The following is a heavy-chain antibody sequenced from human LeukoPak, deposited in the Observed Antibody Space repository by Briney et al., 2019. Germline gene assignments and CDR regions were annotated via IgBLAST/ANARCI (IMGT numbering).Heavy chain of an antibody. D-gene: IGHD6-13*01. Sequence: AASVRVSCKASGYTFTGYYMHWVRQAPGQGLEWMGWINPNSGGTNYAQKFQGWVTMTRDTSISTAYMELSRLRSDDTAVYYCARGKGIHAEYFQHWGQGTLVTVSS. J-gene: IGHJ1*01. CDR1: GYTFTGYY. V-gene: IGHV1-2*04. CDR3: ARGKGIHAEYFQH. CDR2: INPNSGGT.